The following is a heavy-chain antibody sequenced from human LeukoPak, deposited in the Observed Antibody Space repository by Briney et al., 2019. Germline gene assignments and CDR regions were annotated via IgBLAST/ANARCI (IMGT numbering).Heavy chain of an antibody. CDR1: GYTFTSYA. V-gene: IGHV7-4-1*02. Sequence: ASVKVSCKASGYTFTSYAMNRVRQAPGQGLEWMGWINTNTGNPTYAQGFTGRFVFSLDTSVSTAYLQISSLKAEDTAVYYCARDYYGSGSYLLDVWGQGTTVTVSS. CDR3: ARDYYGSGSYLLDV. D-gene: IGHD3-10*01. CDR2: INTNTGNP. J-gene: IGHJ6*02.